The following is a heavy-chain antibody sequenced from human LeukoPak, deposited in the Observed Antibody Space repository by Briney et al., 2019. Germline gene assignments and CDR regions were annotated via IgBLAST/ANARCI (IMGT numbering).Heavy chain of an antibody. CDR2: INAGNGNT. J-gene: IGHJ5*02. D-gene: IGHD5-12*01. V-gene: IGHV1-3*01. CDR3: ARPHNSGWEFDP. Sequence: ASVKVSCKASGYTFTSYAMHWVRQAPGQRLEWMGWINAGNGNTIYSQKFQGRVTITRDTSASTAYMELSSLRSEDTAVYYCARPHNSGWEFDPWGQGTLVTVSS. CDR1: GYTFTSYA.